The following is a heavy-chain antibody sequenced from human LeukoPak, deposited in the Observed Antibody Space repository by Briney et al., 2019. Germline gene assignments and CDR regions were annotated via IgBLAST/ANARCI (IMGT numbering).Heavy chain of an antibody. CDR2: IWYDGSNK. J-gene: IGHJ4*02. CDR3: VAAGGY. CDR1: GIPFSSFG. Sequence: PGGSLRLSCAAPGIPFSSFGMHWLRQAPGKGLEWVAFIWYDGSNKYYADSVKGRFTISRDNSKNTLYLQMNSLTAEDTAVYYCVAAGGYWGQGALVTVSS. D-gene: IGHD6-13*01. V-gene: IGHV3-30*02.